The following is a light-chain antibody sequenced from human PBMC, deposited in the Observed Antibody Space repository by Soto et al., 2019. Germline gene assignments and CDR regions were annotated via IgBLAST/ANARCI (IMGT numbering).Light chain of an antibody. CDR3: QSYDSDLSAWV. J-gene: IGLJ3*02. Sequence: QSVLTQPPSVSGAPGQTVTISCAGTSSNIGSNYDVHWYQHLPGTAPKLLIFGYTNRPSGVPHRFSGSKSGTSASLAITGLQSEDEAAYYCQSYDSDLSAWVFGGGTKLTVL. CDR1: SSNIGSNYD. V-gene: IGLV1-40*01. CDR2: GYT.